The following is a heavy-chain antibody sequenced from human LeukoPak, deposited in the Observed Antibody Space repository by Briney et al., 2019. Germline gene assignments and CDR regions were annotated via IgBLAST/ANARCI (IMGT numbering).Heavy chain of an antibody. CDR2: IYYSGST. J-gene: IGHJ4*02. V-gene: IGHV4-59*01. Sequence: SETLSLTCTVSGGSISSYYWSWIRQPPGKGLEWIGYIYYSGSTNYNPSLKSRVTISVDTSKNQFSLKLSSVTAADTAVYYCAREGRVVTAILYWGQGTLVTVSS. CDR3: AREGRVVTAILY. CDR1: GGSISSYY. D-gene: IGHD2-21*02.